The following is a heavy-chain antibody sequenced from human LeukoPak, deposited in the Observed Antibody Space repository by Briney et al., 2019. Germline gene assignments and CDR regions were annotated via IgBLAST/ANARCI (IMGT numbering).Heavy chain of an antibody. CDR1: GFTFNNFW. CDR2: IKQDGSEK. J-gene: IGHJ4*02. Sequence: PGGSLRLSCAASGFTFNNFWMSWVRQAPGKGLEWVANIKQDGSEKYYVDSVKGRFTISRDNAKKSTYLQMSSLRGEDTAVYYCAIVVVPGDSEDYWGQGTLVTVSS. CDR3: AIVVVPGDSEDY. D-gene: IGHD2-2*01. V-gene: IGHV3-7*01.